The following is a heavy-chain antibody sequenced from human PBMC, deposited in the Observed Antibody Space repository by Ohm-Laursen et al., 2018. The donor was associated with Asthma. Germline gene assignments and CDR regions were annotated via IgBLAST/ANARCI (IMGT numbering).Heavy chain of an antibody. CDR1: GGSFSGYY. J-gene: IGHJ3*02. CDR3: AREMTVETRAFDI. D-gene: IGHD4-23*01. Sequence: SETLSLTCAVYGGSFSGYYWSWIRQPPGKGLEWIAYIYFTGSTYYNPSLKSRVALSIDTSTSQFSLKLSYVTAADTAVYYCAREMTVETRAFDIWGQGRMVTVSS. CDR2: IYFTGST. V-gene: IGHV4-59*06.